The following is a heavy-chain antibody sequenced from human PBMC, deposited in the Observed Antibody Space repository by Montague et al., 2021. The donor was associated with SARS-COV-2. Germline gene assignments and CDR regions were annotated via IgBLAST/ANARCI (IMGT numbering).Heavy chain of an antibody. CDR2: IYYSGST. CDR3: ARARIVVVVTDASDI. D-gene: IGHD3-22*01. J-gene: IGHJ3*02. V-gene: IGHV4-31*03. Sequence: TLSLTCTVSGGSISSGGYYWSWIRQHPGKGLEWIGYIYYSGSTYYNPSLKSRVTISVDTSKNQFSLKLSSVTAADTAVYYCARARIVVVVTDASDIWGQGTMVTVSS. CDR1: GGSISSGGYY.